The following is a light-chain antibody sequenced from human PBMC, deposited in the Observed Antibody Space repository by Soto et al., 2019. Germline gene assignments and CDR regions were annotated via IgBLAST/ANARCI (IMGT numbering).Light chain of an antibody. Sequence: DIVMTQSPATLSVSPGERHTLSCRASQSVNSNLAWYQQKPGQAPRLLIYDASTRATGIPARFSGSGSGTEFTLTISSLQSEDFAVYYCQQYHNWLTFGGGTKVDIK. CDR1: QSVNSN. J-gene: IGKJ4*01. CDR3: QQYHNWLT. V-gene: IGKV3-15*01. CDR2: DAS.